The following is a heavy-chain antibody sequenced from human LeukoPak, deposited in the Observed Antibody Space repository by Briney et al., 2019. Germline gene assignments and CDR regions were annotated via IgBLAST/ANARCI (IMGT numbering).Heavy chain of an antibody. V-gene: IGHV3-11*06. J-gene: IGHJ5*02. CDR3: ARARLATGYYPIPFDP. CDR1: GFTFSDYY. CDR2: ISDSTNYT. D-gene: IGHD2/OR15-2a*01. Sequence: PGGSLRLSCAASGFTFSDYYMSWIRQAPGKGLEWLSYISDSTNYTNYADSVKGRFTISRDNAKNSLFLQMNSLRAEDTAMYYCARARLATGYYPIPFDPWGQGTLVTVSS.